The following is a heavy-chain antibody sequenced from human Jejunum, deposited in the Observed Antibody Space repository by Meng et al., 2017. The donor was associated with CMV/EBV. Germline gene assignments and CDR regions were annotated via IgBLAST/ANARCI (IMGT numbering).Heavy chain of an antibody. Sequence: VPLVASGGGLVQPGGSLRLSCAASGFTFSSYWIHWVRQAPGKGLVWVSRINTDGSTINYADSVKGRFTISRDDAKNTLYLQMNSLTAEDTAVYYCARAGSYRFDYWGHGTLVTVSS. J-gene: IGHJ4*01. V-gene: IGHV3-74*01. D-gene: IGHD3-10*01. CDR3: ARAGSYRFDY. CDR1: GFTFSSYW. CDR2: INTDGSTI.